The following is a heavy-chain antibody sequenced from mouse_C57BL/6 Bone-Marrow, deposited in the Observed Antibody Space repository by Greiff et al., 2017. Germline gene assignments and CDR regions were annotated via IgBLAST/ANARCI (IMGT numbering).Heavy chain of an antibody. V-gene: IGHV1-52*01. CDR3: ARDDYYYGSSSYFDY. Sequence: QVQLQQPGAELVRPGSSVKLSCKASGYTFTSYWMHWVKQRPIQGLEWIGNIDPSDSETHYNQKFKDKATLTVDKSSSTAYMQLSSLTSEDSAVYYCARDDYYYGSSSYFDYWGQGTTLTVSP. D-gene: IGHD1-1*01. J-gene: IGHJ2*01. CDR2: IDPSDSET. CDR1: GYTFTSYW.